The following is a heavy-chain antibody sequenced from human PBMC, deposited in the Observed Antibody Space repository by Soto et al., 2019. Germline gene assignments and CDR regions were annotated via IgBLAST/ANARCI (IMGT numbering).Heavy chain of an antibody. CDR2: IYPGDSDT. CDR3: ARFGYSGYDGEYYYYGMAV. D-gene: IGHD5-12*01. J-gene: IGHJ6*02. V-gene: IGHV5-51*01. Sequence: GESLKISCKGSGFSFTTYWIGWVRQMPGKGLEWMGIIYPGDSDTRYSPSFQGQVTISADKSISTAYLQWSSLKASDTAMYYCARFGYSGYDGEYYYYGMAVWCLGTTVTVSS. CDR1: GFSFTTYW.